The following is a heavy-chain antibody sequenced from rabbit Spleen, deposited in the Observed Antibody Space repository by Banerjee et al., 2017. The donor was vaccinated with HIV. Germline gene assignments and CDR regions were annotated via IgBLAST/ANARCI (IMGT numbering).Heavy chain of an antibody. CDR3: ARDLAGYVGFGYISYLDL. CDR2: IYTGNGKN. V-gene: IGHV1S45*01. Sequence: QEQLVESGGGLVKPGASLTLTCTASGFSFISSYDMSWVRQAPGKGLEWIGFIYTGNGKNYYASWAKGRFTISKTSSTTVTLQMTSLTVADTATYFCARDLAGYVGFGYISYLDLWGPGTLVTVS. CDR1: GFSFISSYD. J-gene: IGHJ4*01. D-gene: IGHD4-2*01.